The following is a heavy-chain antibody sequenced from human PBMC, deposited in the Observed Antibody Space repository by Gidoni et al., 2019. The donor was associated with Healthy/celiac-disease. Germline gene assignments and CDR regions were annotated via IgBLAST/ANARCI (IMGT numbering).Heavy chain of an antibody. CDR1: GRSISSSSYY. J-gene: IGHJ4*02. CDR3: ARRVAAADKSYYFDY. CDR2: IYYSGST. D-gene: IGHD6-13*01. Sequence: QLQLQESGPGLVKPSETLSLTCTVSGRSISSSSYYWGWIRQPPGKGLEWIGSIYYSGSTYYNPSLKSRVTISVDTSKNQFSLKLSSVTAADTAVYYCARRVAAADKSYYFDYWGQGTLVTVSS. V-gene: IGHV4-39*01.